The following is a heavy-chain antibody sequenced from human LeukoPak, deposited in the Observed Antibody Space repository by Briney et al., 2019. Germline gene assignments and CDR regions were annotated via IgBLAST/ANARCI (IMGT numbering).Heavy chain of an antibody. J-gene: IGHJ5*02. Sequence: SSQTLSPTCTVSGGSISSGGYYWSWIRQHPGKGLEWIGYIYYSGSTYYNPSLKSRVTISVDTSKNQFSLKLSSVTAADTAVYYCARETAKTYNWFDPWGQGTLVTVSS. CDR1: GGSISSGGYY. D-gene: IGHD2-21*02. CDR3: ARETAKTYNWFDP. CDR2: IYYSGST. V-gene: IGHV4-31*03.